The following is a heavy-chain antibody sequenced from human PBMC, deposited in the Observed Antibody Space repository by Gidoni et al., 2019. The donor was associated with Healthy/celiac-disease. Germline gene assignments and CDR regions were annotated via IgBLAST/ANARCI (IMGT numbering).Heavy chain of an antibody. J-gene: IGHJ4*02. CDR1: GFTFSSYS. CDR2: ISSSSSYI. Sequence: EVQLVESGGGLVKPGGSLRLSCAASGFTFSSYSMNWGRQAPGKGLEWVSSISSSSSYIYYADSVKGRFTISRDNAKNSLYLQMNSLRAEDTAVYYCARDLSSGYSGYDYFDYWGQGTLVTVSS. V-gene: IGHV3-21*01. CDR3: ARDLSSGYSGYDYFDY. D-gene: IGHD5-12*01.